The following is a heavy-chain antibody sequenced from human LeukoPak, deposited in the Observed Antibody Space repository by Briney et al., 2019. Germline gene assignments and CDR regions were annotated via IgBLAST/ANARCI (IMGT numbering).Heavy chain of an antibody. CDR3: AKSETQDYYDSSGYLHFDY. CDR1: GDSVSSNSAA. CDR2: TYYRSKWYN. D-gene: IGHD3-22*01. J-gene: IGHJ4*02. V-gene: IGHV6-1*01. Sequence: SQTLSLTCAISGDSVSSNSAAWNWIRQSPSRGLEWLGRTYYRSKWYNDYAVSVKSRITINPDTSKNQFSLQLNSVPPEDTAVYYCAKSETQDYYDSSGYLHFDYWGQGTLVTVSS.